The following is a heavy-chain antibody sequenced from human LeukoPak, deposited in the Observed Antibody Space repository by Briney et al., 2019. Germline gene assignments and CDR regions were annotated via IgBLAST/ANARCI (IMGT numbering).Heavy chain of an antibody. Sequence: PSETLSLTCTVSGGSISSYYWSWIRQPPGKGLEWIWYIYYSGSTNYNPSLKSRVTISVDTSKNQFSLKLSSVTAADTAVYYCARACGRDGYNCFDYWGQGTLVTVSS. V-gene: IGHV4-59*01. J-gene: IGHJ4*02. D-gene: IGHD5-24*01. CDR2: IYYSGST. CDR3: ARACGRDGYNCFDY. CDR1: GGSISSYY.